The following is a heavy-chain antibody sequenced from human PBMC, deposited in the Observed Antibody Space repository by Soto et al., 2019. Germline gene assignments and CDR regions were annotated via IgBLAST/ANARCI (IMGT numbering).Heavy chain of an antibody. Sequence: SETLSLTCTVSGDSVSSRSYYWTWVRQPPGKGLEWIGYIDYSGNTNYDPSLQSRVTMSLDTSKNQFSLKLTSVTAADTAFYYCARDIRGYSRAFDYWGQGTLVTV. CDR3: ARDIRGYSRAFDY. J-gene: IGHJ4*02. D-gene: IGHD5-18*01. V-gene: IGHV4-61*01. CDR2: IDYSGNT. CDR1: GDSVSSRSYY.